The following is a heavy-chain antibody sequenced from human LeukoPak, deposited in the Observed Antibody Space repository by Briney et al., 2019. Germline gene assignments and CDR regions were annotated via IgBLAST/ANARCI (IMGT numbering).Heavy chain of an antibody. Sequence: PSETLSLTCAVSGYSISSGYYWGWIRQPPGKGLEWIGSIYHSGSTYYNPSLKSRVTISVDTSKNQFSLKLSSVTAADTALYYCARVGYNWNDPFDYWGQGTLVTVSS. CDR3: ARVGYNWNDPFDY. CDR2: IYHSGST. J-gene: IGHJ4*02. V-gene: IGHV4-38-2*01. CDR1: GYSISSGYY. D-gene: IGHD1-1*01.